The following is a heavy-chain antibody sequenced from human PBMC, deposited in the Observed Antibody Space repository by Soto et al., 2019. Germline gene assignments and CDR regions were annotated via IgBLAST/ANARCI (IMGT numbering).Heavy chain of an antibody. J-gene: IGHJ4*02. CDR2: IKQDGSEK. D-gene: IGHD2-21*02. Sequence: GGSLRLSCAASGFTFSSYWMSWVRQAPGKGLEWVANIKQDGSEKYYVDSVKGRFTISRDDAKNSLYLQMNSLTSEDTAFYYCATMGFCGPGCYSFDYWGQGTLVTVSS. CDR3: ATMGFCGPGCYSFDY. V-gene: IGHV3-7*03. CDR1: GFTFSSYW.